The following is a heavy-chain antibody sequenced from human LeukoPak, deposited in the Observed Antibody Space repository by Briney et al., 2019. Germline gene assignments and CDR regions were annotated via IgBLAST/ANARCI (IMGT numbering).Heavy chain of an antibody. Sequence: GGSLRLSCGASGFTFSNSAMNWVRQAPGKGLEWVSYISSSGRTTYYADSVKGRFTISRDNAKNSLYLQMNSLRAEDTAVYYCARRRGDSSSWSYFDYWGQGTLVTVSS. CDR2: ISSSGRTT. CDR1: GFTFSNSA. V-gene: IGHV3-48*04. CDR3: ARRRGDSSSWSYFDY. J-gene: IGHJ4*02. D-gene: IGHD6-13*01.